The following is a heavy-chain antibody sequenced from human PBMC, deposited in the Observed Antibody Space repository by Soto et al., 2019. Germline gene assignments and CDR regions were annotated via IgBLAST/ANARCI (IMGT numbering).Heavy chain of an antibody. CDR1: GFTFSSYA. V-gene: IGHV3-23*01. CDR3: AKDLFVSGSYYPFDY. J-gene: IGHJ4*02. CDR2: ISGSGGST. Sequence: GGSLRLSCAASGFTFSSYAMSWVRQAPGKGLEWVSAISGSGGSTYYADSVKGRFTISRDNSKNTLYLQMNSLRAEDTAVYYCAKDLFVSGSYYPFDYWGQGTLVTVSS. D-gene: IGHD1-26*01.